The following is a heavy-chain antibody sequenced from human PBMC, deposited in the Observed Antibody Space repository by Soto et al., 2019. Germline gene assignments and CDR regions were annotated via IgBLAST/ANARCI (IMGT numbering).Heavy chain of an antibody. J-gene: IGHJ5*02. V-gene: IGHV1-18*04. CDR3: ARGPRYCSTTTCFSGVTWFDP. Sequence: ASVKVSCKASGYTFTSYGVSWVRQAPGQGLEWMGWISSYNGNTNYAQKVQGRVTLTTDTSTSTTYMELRSLRSDDTAVYYCARGPRYCSTTTCFSGVTWFDPWGQGTLVTVSS. CDR1: GYTFTSYG. CDR2: ISSYNGNT. D-gene: IGHD2-2*01.